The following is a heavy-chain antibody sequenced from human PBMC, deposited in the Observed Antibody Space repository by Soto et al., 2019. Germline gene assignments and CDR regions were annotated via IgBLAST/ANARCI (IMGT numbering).Heavy chain of an antibody. V-gene: IGHV4-34*01. D-gene: IGHD3-16*01. J-gene: IGHJ5*01. CDR2: INHSGST. CDR3: AKDQYYGGPHNWFDS. Sequence: SETLSLTCAVYGGSFSGYYWSWIRQPPGKGLEWIGEINHSGSTNYNPSLKSRVTISVDTSKNQFSLKLSSVTAADTAVYYCAKDQYYGGPHNWFDSWGQGVLVTVSS. CDR1: GGSFSGYY.